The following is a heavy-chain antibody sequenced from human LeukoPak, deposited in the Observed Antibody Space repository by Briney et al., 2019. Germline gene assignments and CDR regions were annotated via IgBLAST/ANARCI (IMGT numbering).Heavy chain of an antibody. CDR3: ARSGPPYGLDV. CDR1: GFSLNNHW. J-gene: IGHJ6*02. Sequence: GGSLRLSCAVSGFSLNNHWMNWVRQPPGEGLEWVANIKQDGSEIYYVDSVKGRFTISRDNAKNSLYLQMNTLRGDDTAVYYCARSGPPYGLDVWGQGTTVTVSS. V-gene: IGHV3-7*01. CDR2: IKQDGSEI.